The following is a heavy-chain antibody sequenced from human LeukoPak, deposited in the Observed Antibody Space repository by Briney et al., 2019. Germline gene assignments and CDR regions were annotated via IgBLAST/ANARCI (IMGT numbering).Heavy chain of an antibody. CDR3: ARVVSGWTDAFDI. D-gene: IGHD6-19*01. J-gene: IGHJ3*02. V-gene: IGHV1-69*06. CDR1: GGTSSSYA. Sequence: SVKVSCKASGGTSSSYAISWVRQAPGQGLEWMGGIIPIFGTANYAQKFQGRVTITADKSTSTAYMELSSLRSEDTAVYYCARVVSGWTDAFDIWGQGTMVTVSS. CDR2: IIPIFGTA.